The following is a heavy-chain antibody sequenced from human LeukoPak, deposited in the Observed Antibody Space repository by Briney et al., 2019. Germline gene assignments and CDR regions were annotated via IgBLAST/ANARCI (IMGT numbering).Heavy chain of an antibody. CDR3: ARGDHAYYYDSSGYYDY. J-gene: IGHJ4*02. V-gene: IGHV4-34*01. D-gene: IGHD3-22*01. CDR2: INHSGST. Sequence: SETLSLSCAVYGGSFSGYCWSWLRQPPGKGLEWFAEINHSGSTNYNPSLKSRVTISVDTSKNQFSLKLSSVTAADTAVYYCARGDHAYYYDSSGYYDYWGQGTLVTVSS. CDR1: GGSFSGYC.